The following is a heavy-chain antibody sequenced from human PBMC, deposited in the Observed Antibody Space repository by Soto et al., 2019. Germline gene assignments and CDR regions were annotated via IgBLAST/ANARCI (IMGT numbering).Heavy chain of an antibody. CDR3: VKRYSSDYYGMDV. CDR1: GFTFSSYA. D-gene: IGHD6-25*01. J-gene: IGHJ6*02. Sequence: GGSLRLSCSASGFTFSSYAMHWVRQAPGKGLEYVSAISSNGGSTYYADSVKGRFTISRDNSKNTLYLQMSSLRAEDTAVYYCVKRYSSDYYGMDVWGQGTTVTVSS. CDR2: ISSNGGST. V-gene: IGHV3-64D*06.